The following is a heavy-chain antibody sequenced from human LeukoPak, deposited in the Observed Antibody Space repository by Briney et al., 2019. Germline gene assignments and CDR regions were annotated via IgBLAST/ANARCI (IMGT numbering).Heavy chain of an antibody. J-gene: IGHJ4*02. CDR3: AKVGSYDSSRYVDY. CDR2: ISGSGGST. D-gene: IGHD3-22*01. Sequence: GGSLRLSCAASGFTFSSYAMSWVRQAPGKGLEWVSAISGSGGSTYSADSVKGRFTISRDNSKNTLYLQMNSLRAEDTAVYYCAKVGSYDSSRYVDYWGQGTLVTVSS. V-gene: IGHV3-23*01. CDR1: GFTFSSYA.